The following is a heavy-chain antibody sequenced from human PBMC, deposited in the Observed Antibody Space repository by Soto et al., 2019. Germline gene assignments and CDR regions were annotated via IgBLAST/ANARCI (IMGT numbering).Heavy chain of an antibody. Sequence: GASVKVSCKASGGTFSSYAISWVRQAPGQGLEWMGGIIPIFGTANYAQKFQGRVTITADKSTSTAYMELSSLRSEDTAVYYCTGAVAGTGHYYYYGMEVWGQGTTVTVS. CDR3: TGAVAGTGHYYYYGMEV. V-gene: IGHV1-69*06. D-gene: IGHD6-19*01. CDR1: GGTFSSYA. J-gene: IGHJ6*02. CDR2: IIPIFGTA.